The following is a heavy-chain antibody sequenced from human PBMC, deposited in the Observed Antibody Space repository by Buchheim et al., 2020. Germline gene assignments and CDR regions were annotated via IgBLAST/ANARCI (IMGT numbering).Heavy chain of an antibody. D-gene: IGHD3-22*01. Sequence: QVQLQESGPGLVKPSQTLSLTCTVSGGPISRGDYYWSWVRQPPGKGLEWIGYIYYSGSTYYNPSLKSRVTISVNTSKNQFSLKLSSVTAADTAVYYCARDRDSSGYYYGMDVWGQGTT. CDR1: GGPISRGDYY. CDR2: IYYSGST. J-gene: IGHJ6*02. V-gene: IGHV4-30-4*01. CDR3: ARDRDSSGYYYGMDV.